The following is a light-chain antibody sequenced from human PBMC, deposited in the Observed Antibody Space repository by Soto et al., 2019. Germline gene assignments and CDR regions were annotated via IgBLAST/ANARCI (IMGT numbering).Light chain of an antibody. CDR2: WTS. J-gene: IGKJ4*01. Sequence: DIVLTQSPDSLAVSLGERATINCTSSQTILHSPNNKNALVWYQQKPGQPPKLLISWTSTRESGVPDRFSGSGSGTDFSLTLSGLQAEDVAVYYCQQFYTTHTLGGGTTVEIK. CDR1: QTILHSPNNKNA. V-gene: IGKV4-1*01. CDR3: QQFYTTHT.